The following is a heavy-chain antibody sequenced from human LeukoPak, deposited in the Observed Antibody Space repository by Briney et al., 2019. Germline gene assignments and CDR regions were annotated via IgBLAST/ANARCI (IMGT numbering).Heavy chain of an antibody. CDR1: GYSISSGYY. D-gene: IGHD5-12*01. CDR2: IYHSGST. Sequence: SETLSLTCTVSGYSISSGYYWGWIRQPPGKGLEWIGSIYHSGSTYYNPSLKSRVTISVDTSKNQFSLKLSSVTAADTAVYYCASRARVDIVPNYWGQGTLVTVS. J-gene: IGHJ4*02. CDR3: ASRARVDIVPNY. V-gene: IGHV4-38-2*02.